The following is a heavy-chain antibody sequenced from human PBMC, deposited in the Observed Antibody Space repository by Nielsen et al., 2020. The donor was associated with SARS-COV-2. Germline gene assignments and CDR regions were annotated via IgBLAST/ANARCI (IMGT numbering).Heavy chain of an antibody. J-gene: IGHJ4*02. CDR3: ARESRYCSGGSCYPLGFDY. V-gene: IGHV3-30*02. CDR2: IRYDGSNK. CDR1: GFTFSSYG. Sequence: GGSLRLSCAASGFTFSSYGMHWVRQAPGKGLEWVAFIRYDGSNKYYADSVKGRFTISRDNSKNTLYLQMNSLRAEDTAVYYCARESRYCSGGSCYPLGFDYWGQGTLVTVSS. D-gene: IGHD2-15*01.